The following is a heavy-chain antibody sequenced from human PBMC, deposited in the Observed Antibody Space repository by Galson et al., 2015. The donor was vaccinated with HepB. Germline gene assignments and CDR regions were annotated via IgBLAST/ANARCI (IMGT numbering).Heavy chain of an antibody. V-gene: IGHV4-59*01. CDR3: ARDRLHDWFDS. CDR1: GGSISSYY. J-gene: IGHJ5*01. CDR2: IYYSGST. D-gene: IGHD4-11*01. Sequence: LSLTCTVSGGSISSYYWSWIRQPPGKGLEWIGYIYYSGSTNYNPSLKSRVTISVDTSKNQFSLKLSSVTAADTAVYYCARDRLHDWFDSWGQGSLVTVSS.